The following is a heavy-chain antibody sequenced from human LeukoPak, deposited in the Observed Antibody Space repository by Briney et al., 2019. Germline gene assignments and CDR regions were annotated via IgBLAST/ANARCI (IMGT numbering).Heavy chain of an antibody. CDR1: GFTLNSNA. Sequence: PGGSLRLSCAVSGFTLNSNAMCWVRQAPGRGLEWVSAISRIGVTTYYAASVEGRHTISRDTSKNTLYLQMNTLRPEDTAVYYCAKEEVPNDYWGQGILVTVSS. CDR3: AKEEVPNDY. CDR2: ISRIGVTT. J-gene: IGHJ4*02. D-gene: IGHD2-2*01. V-gene: IGHV3-23*01.